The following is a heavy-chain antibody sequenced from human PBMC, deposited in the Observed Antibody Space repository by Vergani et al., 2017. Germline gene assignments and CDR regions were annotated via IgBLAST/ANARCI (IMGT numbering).Heavy chain of an antibody. CDR1: GGSFSGYY. D-gene: IGHD2-15*01. CDR2: INHSGST. V-gene: IGHV4-34*01. Sequence: QVQLQQWGAGLLKPSETLSLTCAVYGGSFSGYYWSWIRQPPGKGLEWIGEINHSGSTNYNPSLKGRVTISVDTSKNQFSLKLSSVTAADTAVYYCARGVVVAAIGDAFDIWGQGTMVTVSS. J-gene: IGHJ3*02. CDR3: ARGVVVAAIGDAFDI.